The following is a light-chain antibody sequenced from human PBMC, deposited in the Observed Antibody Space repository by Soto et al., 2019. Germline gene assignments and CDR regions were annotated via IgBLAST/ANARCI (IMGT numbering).Light chain of an antibody. J-gene: IGKJ4*01. CDR2: GAS. V-gene: IGKV3-15*01. CDR3: QQYNSWPPLT. CDR1: QSVSSN. Sequence: EIVMTQSPATLSVSPGERATLSCRASQSVSSNLSWYQQKPGQAPRLLIYGASTRATGIPARFSGSGSGTEFTLTISSLQSEDLAVYYCQQYNSWPPLTFGQGTKVEIK.